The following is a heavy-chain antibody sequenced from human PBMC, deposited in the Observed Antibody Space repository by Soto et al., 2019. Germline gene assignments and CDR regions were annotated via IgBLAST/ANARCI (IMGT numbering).Heavy chain of an antibody. CDR2: IKTKSEGGTT. D-gene: IGHD6-19*01. CDR1: GLTLSNVW. Sequence: EVQLVESGGGLVKPGGSLRLSCVASGLTLSNVWMNWVRQAPGKGLEWVARIKTKSEGGTTDYAAPVKGRFTISRDDSKNTVDLQMNSLVTEDAAVYYCADIAVSHTGDYWGQGTLVTVSS. CDR3: ADIAVSHTGDY. V-gene: IGHV3-15*05. J-gene: IGHJ4*02.